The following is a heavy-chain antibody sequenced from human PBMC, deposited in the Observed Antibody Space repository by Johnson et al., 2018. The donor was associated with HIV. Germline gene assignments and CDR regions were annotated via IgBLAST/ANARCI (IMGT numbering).Heavy chain of an antibody. V-gene: IGHV3-20*04. CDR1: GFTFDDYG. CDR2: INWNGGST. Sequence: VQLVESGGGLVQPGGSLRLSCAASGFTFDDYGMSWVRQAPGKGLEWVSGINWNGGSTGYADSVKGRFTISRDNAKNTLYLQMNSLRAEDTAVYYCARDWSDIAAAVTGAFDVWGQGTMVTISS. CDR3: ARDWSDIAAAVTGAFDV. D-gene: IGHD6-13*01. J-gene: IGHJ3*01.